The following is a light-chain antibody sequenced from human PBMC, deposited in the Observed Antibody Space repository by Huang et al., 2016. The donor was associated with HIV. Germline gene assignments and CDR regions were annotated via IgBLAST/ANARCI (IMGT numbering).Light chain of an antibody. CDR2: GAS. V-gene: IGKV3-15*01. Sequence: EIVMTQSPATLSVSPGERATLSCRASQSVSSNLAWSQQKPGQAPRPLIYGASTRATGIPARFSGSGSGTEFTLTISSLQSEDFAVYYCQQYNNWPGTFGPGTKVDIK. CDR3: QQYNNWPGT. CDR1: QSVSSN. J-gene: IGKJ3*01.